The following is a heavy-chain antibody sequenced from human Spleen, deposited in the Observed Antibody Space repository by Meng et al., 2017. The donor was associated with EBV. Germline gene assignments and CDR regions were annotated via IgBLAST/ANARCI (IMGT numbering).Heavy chain of an antibody. CDR3: AREVPAAIKAFDL. V-gene: IGHV4-61*08. Sequence: QVPLQESGPGLVKPSETLSLTCTVSGVSVASGAYYWSWIRQPPGKGLEWIAYFYHSGTNNYNPSLQSRVTISSDTSKNQVSLKLSSVTAADTAMYYCAREVPAAIKAFDLWGQGTLVTVSS. J-gene: IGHJ4*02. CDR2: FYHSGTN. CDR1: GVSVASGAYY. D-gene: IGHD2-2*01.